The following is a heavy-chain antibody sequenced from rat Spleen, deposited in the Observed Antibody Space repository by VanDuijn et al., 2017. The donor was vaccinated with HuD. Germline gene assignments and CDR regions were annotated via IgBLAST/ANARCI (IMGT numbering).Heavy chain of an antibody. V-gene: IGHV3-3*01. CDR3: AKTTVAYYYVMDA. Sequence: EVQLQESGPGLVKPSQSLSLTCSVTSYSITSSYGWNWIRKFPGNKLEWMGYINSAGSTNYNPSLKSRISITRDTSKNQFFLQVNSVTTEDIATYYCAKTTVAYYYVMDAWGQGASVTVSS. J-gene: IGHJ4*01. CDR2: INSAGST. CDR1: SYSITSSYG. D-gene: IGHD1-3*01.